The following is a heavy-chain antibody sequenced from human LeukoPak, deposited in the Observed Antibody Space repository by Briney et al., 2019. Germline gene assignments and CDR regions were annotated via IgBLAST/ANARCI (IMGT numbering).Heavy chain of an antibody. Sequence: GGSLRLSCAASGFTFSSYWMSWVRQAPGKGLEWVANIKQDGSEKYYVDSVKGRFTISRDNAKNSLYLQMNSLRAEDTAVYYCARGTGRYFDWLLPLDYWGQGTLVTVSS. J-gene: IGHJ4*02. V-gene: IGHV3-7*01. CDR2: IKQDGSEK. D-gene: IGHD3-9*01. CDR1: GFTFSSYW. CDR3: ARGTGRYFDWLLPLDY.